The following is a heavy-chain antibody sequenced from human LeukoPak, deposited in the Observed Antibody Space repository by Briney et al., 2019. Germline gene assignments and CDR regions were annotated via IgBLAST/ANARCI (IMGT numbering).Heavy chain of an antibody. D-gene: IGHD2-2*01. CDR3: ARGYCSSTSCYYPHGMDV. CDR2: IDYSGST. CDR1: GGSISSYY. Sequence: PSETLSLTCTVSGGSISSYYWSWIRQPPGKGLEWIGYIDYSGSTNYNPSLKSRVTISVDTSKNQFSLKLSSVTAADTAVYYCARGYCSSTSCYYPHGMDVWGQGTTVTVSS. V-gene: IGHV4-59*01. J-gene: IGHJ6*02.